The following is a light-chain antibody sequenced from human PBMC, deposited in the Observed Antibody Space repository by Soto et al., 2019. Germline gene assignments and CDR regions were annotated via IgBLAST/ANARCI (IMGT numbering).Light chain of an antibody. CDR2: GVS. V-gene: IGKV3-20*01. CDR1: ETITSGY. CDR3: QQYHSSPRT. J-gene: IGKJ1*01. Sequence: EVVLTQSPGTLSLSPGESATLSCWASETITSGYLAWSQQRPGQAPRLLIYGVSTRATGIPDRFSGGGSGTDFTLTISRLEPEDFAVYYCQQYHSSPRTFGQGTKVEIK.